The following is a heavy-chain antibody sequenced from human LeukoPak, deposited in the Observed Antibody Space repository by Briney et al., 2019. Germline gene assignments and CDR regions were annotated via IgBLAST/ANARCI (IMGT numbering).Heavy chain of an antibody. CDR3: AKDAQRGFDYSNSLDN. D-gene: IGHD4-11*01. J-gene: IGHJ4*02. CDR2: IWSDGSNR. V-gene: IGHV3-33*06. CDR1: GFTLSHYG. Sequence: QPGGSLRLSCATSGFTLSHYGMHWVRQAPGKGREWVAVIWSDGSNRYYGDAVKGRFTISRDNFQRTVYLQMNSLRAEDTAVYYCAKDAQRGFDYSNSLDNWGQGTLVTVSS.